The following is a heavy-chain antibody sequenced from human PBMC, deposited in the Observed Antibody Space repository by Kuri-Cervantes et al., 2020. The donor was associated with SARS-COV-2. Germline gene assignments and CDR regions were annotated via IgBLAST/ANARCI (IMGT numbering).Heavy chain of an antibody. Sequence: GGSLRLSCAASGFTFSSYWMSWVRQAPGKGLEWVSSISSSSSYIYYADSVKGRFTISRDNAKNSLYLQMNSLRAEDTAVYYCARDLKESKGMDFDYWGQGTLVTVSS. CDR3: ARDLKESKGMDFDY. CDR2: ISSSSSYI. CDR1: GFTFSSYW. J-gene: IGHJ4*02. D-gene: IGHD5-24*01. V-gene: IGHV3-21*01.